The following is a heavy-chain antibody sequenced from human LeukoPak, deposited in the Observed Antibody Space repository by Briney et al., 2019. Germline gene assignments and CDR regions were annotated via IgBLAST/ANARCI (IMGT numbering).Heavy chain of an antibody. CDR2: INQDGSEK. J-gene: IGHJ4*02. CDR3: ARSLLAAAGEFDY. CDR1: GFTSSSYW. V-gene: IGHV3-7*04. D-gene: IGHD6-13*01. Sequence: GGSLRLSCAASGFTSSSYWMSWVRQAPGKGLEWVANINQDGSEKYSVDSVKGRFTISRDNAKNSLYLQMNSLRAEDTAVYYCARSLLAAAGEFDYWGQGTLVTVSS.